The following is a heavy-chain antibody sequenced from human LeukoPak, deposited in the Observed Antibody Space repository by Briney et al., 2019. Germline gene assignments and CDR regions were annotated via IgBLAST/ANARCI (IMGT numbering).Heavy chain of an antibody. V-gene: IGHV3-11*01. Sequence: NPGGSLRLSCAASGFSFSDFYLTWIRQAPGKGLEWISYISNSGTTIYYADGVKGRFTVSRDNANNSLYLQMNSLRAEDTAIYYCARGGTWLQSGGLSYWGEGTLVTVS. D-gene: IGHD5-24*01. CDR1: GFSFSDFY. CDR3: ARGGTWLQSGGLSY. J-gene: IGHJ4*02. CDR2: ISNSGTTI.